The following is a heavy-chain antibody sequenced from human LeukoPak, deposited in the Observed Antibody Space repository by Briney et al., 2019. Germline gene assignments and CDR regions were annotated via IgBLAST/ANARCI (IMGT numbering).Heavy chain of an antibody. CDR1: GGSISSSSYY. CDR2: IYYSGST. J-gene: IGHJ4*02. CDR3: ARHGFYYGSGSYWAN. D-gene: IGHD3-10*01. V-gene: IGHV4-39*01. Sequence: SETLSLTCTVSGGSISSSSYYWGWIRQPPGKGLEWIGSIYYSGSTYYNPSLKSRVTISVDTSKNQFSLKLSSVTAADTAVYYRARHGFYYGSGSYWANWGQGTLVTVSS.